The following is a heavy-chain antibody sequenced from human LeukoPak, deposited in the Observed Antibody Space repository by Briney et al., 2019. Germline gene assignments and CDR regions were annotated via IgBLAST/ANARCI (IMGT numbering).Heavy chain of an antibody. Sequence: SETLSLTCTVSGGSISSYYWSWIRQPPGKGLEWIGYIYYSGSTNYNPSLKSRVTISVDTSKNQFSLKLSSVTAADTAVYYCARYAKRDAFDIWGQGTMVTVSS. J-gene: IGHJ3*02. V-gene: IGHV4-59*08. CDR3: ARYAKRDAFDI. CDR2: IYYSGST. CDR1: GGSISSYY. D-gene: IGHD2-2*01.